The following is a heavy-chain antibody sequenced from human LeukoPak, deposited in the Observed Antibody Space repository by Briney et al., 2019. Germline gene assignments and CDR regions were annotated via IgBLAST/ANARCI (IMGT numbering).Heavy chain of an antibody. CDR3: ARVVGLTGYSSSWYSGYYYYMDV. CDR1: GGTFSRYA. J-gene: IGHJ6*03. V-gene: IGHV1-69*06. D-gene: IGHD6-13*01. CDR2: IIPIFGTT. Sequence: WASVTVSCKASGGTFSRYAISWVRQAPGQGLEWMGGIIPIFGTTNYEQKFQDRVTITADKSTSTAYMELSSLRSEDTAVYYCARVVGLTGYSSSWYSGYYYYMDVWGKGTTVTVSS.